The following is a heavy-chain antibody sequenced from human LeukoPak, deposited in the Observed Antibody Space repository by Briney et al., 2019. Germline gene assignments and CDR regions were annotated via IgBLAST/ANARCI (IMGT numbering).Heavy chain of an antibody. D-gene: IGHD5-18*01. CDR2: IIPIFGTA. Sequence: SVKVSCKASGYTFTGYYMHWVRQAPGQGLEWMGGIIPIFGTANYAQKFQGRVTITADESTSTAYMELSSLRSEDTAVYYCARKVGGYSYGHAFDYWGQGTLVTVSS. V-gene: IGHV1-69*13. CDR1: GYTFTGYY. J-gene: IGHJ4*02. CDR3: ARKVGGYSYGHAFDY.